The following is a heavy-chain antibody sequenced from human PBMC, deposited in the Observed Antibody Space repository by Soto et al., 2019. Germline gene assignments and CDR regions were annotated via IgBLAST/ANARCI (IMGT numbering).Heavy chain of an antibody. V-gene: IGHV3-21*01. D-gene: IGHD1-1*01. CDR3: ARDRHETTALAPNNWFES. CDR2: ISSSSSYV. CDR1: GFTFSSYS. J-gene: IGHJ5*01. Sequence: EVQLVESGGGLVKPGGSLKLSCAASGFTFSSYSMNWVRQAPGKGLEWVSSISSSSSYVYYADSVKGRFTISRDNAKNSLYLQMNSLTAEDTAVYYCARDRHETTALAPNNWFESWGQGTLVTVSS.